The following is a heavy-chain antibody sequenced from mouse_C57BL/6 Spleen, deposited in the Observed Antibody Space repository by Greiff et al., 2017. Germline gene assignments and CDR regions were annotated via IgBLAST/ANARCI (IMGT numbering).Heavy chain of an antibody. Sequence: EVKLVESGGGLVKPGGSLKLSCAASGFTFSDYGMHWVRQAPEKGLEWVAYISSGSSTIYYADTVKGRFTISRDNAKNTLFLQMTSLRSEDTAMYYCARAHYYGSSTGAMDDWGQGTSVTVSS. CDR2: ISSGSSTI. V-gene: IGHV5-17*01. J-gene: IGHJ4*01. D-gene: IGHD1-1*01. CDR1: GFTFSDYG. CDR3: ARAHYYGSSTGAMDD.